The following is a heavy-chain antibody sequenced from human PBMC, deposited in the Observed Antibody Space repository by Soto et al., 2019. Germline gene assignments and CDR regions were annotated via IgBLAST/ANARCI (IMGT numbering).Heavy chain of an antibody. D-gene: IGHD3-22*01. CDR2: ISSSSSTI. CDR3: ARLLDYYDSSGYDLYGMDV. Sequence: GGSLRLSCAASGFTFSSYSMNWVRQAPGKGLEWVSYISSSSSTIYYADSVKGRFTISRDNAKNSLYLQMNSLRDEDTAVYYCARLLDYYDSSGYDLYGMDVWGQGTTVTVSS. V-gene: IGHV3-48*02. J-gene: IGHJ6*02. CDR1: GFTFSSYS.